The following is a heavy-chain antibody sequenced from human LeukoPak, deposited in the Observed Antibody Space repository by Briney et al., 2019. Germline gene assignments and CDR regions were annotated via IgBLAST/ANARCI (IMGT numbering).Heavy chain of an antibody. J-gene: IGHJ4*02. V-gene: IGHV3-23*01. CDR2: ISGSGGST. Sequence: GGPLRLSCAASGFTFSSYAISWVRQAPGKGLEWVSAISGSGGSTYYADSVKGRFTISRDNSKNTLYLQMNSLRAEDTAVYYCAKDGGSYLWDYWGQGTLVTVSS. CDR3: AKDGGSYLWDY. CDR1: GFTFSSYA. D-gene: IGHD1-26*01.